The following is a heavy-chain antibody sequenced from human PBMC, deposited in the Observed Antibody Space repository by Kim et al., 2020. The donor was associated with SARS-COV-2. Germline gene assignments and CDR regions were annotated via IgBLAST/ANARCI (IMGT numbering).Heavy chain of an antibody. CDR3: AREQTPHIVVVPAAEPSSGMDV. CDR2: IYTSGST. Sequence: SETLSLTCTVSGGSISSYYWSWIRQPAGKGLEWIGRIYTSGSTNYNPSLKSRVTMSVDTSKNQFSLKLSSVTAADPAVYYCAREQTPHIVVVPAAEPSSGMDVWGQGTTVTVSS. J-gene: IGHJ6*02. CDR1: GGSISSYY. D-gene: IGHD2-2*01. V-gene: IGHV4-4*07.